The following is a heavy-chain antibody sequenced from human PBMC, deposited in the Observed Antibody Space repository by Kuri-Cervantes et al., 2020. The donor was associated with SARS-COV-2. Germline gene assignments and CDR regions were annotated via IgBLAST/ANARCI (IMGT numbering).Heavy chain of an antibody. CDR2: IKQDGSNK. CDR1: GFTFSSYW. CDR3: AKAGGTIPPTADY. D-gene: IGHD3-9*01. V-gene: IGHV3-7*01. J-gene: IGHJ4*02. Sequence: GESLKISCAASGFTFSSYWMSWVRQAPGKGLEWAANIKQDGSNKYYADSVKGRFTISRDNSKNTLYLQMNSLRAEDTAVYYCAKAGGTIPPTADYWGQGTLVTVSS.